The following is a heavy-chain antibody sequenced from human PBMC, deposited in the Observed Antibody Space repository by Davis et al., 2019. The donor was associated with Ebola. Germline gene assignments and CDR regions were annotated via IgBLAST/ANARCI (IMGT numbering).Heavy chain of an antibody. D-gene: IGHD4-23*01. CDR2: INGKTGST. Sequence: PGGSLRLSCAASGFTFSSFAVSWVRQAPGEGLEWVSTINGKTGSTYYPDSVKGRFTISRDDSKNTLYLQMNSLKTEDTAVHYCSTEIRAVVYSDYWGQGTLVTVSS. V-gene: IGHV3-23*01. J-gene: IGHJ4*02. CDR3: STEIRAVVYSDY. CDR1: GFTFSSFA.